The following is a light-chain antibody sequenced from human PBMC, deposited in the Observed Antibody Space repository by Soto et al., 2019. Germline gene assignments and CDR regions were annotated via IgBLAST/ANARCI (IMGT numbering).Light chain of an antibody. CDR1: QSVSSY. CDR3: QQRSDWPPIT. Sequence: EIVFTQSPATLSLSPGERATLSCRASQSVSSYLAWYQQRPGQAPRLLIFDASNRANGVPARFSGSGSGRDFTLTISSLEPEDFAVYYCQQRSDWPPITFGQGTRLEIK. J-gene: IGKJ5*01. CDR2: DAS. V-gene: IGKV3-11*02.